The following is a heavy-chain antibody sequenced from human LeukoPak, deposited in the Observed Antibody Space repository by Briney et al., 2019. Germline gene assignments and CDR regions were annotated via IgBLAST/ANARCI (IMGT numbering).Heavy chain of an antibody. CDR2: ISSSSSYI. V-gene: IGHV3-21*01. CDR3: ARETVTLNNAFDI. D-gene: IGHD4-17*01. J-gene: IGHJ3*02. Sequence: GGSLRLSCAASGFTFSSYAMSWVRQAPGKGLEWVSSISSSSSYIYYADSVKGRFTISRDNAKNSLYLQMNSLRAEDTAVYYCARETVTLNNAFDIWGQGTMVTVSS. CDR1: GFTFSSYA.